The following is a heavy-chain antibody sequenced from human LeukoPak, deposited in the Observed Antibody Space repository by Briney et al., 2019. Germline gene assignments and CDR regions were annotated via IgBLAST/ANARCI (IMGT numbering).Heavy chain of an antibody. CDR2: IIPIFGTA. J-gene: IGHJ4*02. V-gene: IGHV1-69*13. CDR3: ARKYDHSSGWYY. Sequence: WASVKASCKASGGTFSSYAISWVRQAPGQGLEWMGGIIPIFGTANYAQKFQGRVTITADESTSTAYMELSSLRSEDTAVYYCARKYDHSSGWYYWGQGTLVTVSS. D-gene: IGHD6-19*01. CDR1: GGTFSSYA.